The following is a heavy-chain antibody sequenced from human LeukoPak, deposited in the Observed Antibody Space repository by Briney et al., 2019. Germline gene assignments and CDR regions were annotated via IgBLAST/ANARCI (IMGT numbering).Heavy chain of an antibody. CDR1: AYSISSGYY. CDR2: IYHSGST. Sequence: SETLSLTCTVSAYSISSGYYWGWIRQPPGKGLEWIGSIYHSGSTHYNPSLKSQVTISVDTSKNQFSLNLTSVTAADTAVYYCARTYYYGSGSSYFDPWGQGTLVTVSS. V-gene: IGHV4-38-2*02. CDR3: ARTYYYGSGSSYFDP. D-gene: IGHD3-10*01. J-gene: IGHJ5*02.